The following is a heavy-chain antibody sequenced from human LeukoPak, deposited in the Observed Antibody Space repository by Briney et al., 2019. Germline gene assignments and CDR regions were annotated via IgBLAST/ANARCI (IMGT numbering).Heavy chain of an antibody. CDR1: GGSISSGDYY. J-gene: IGHJ5*02. V-gene: IGHV4-30-4*01. CDR3: ARPYYYDSRIDP. CDR2: MYYSGST. D-gene: IGHD3-22*01. Sequence: PSQILSLTCTVSGGSISSGDYYWSWIRQPPGKGLEWIAYMYYSGSTYYNPSPKSRVTMSADTSKNQLSLKLSSVTAADTAVYYCARPYYYDSRIDPWGQGILVTVSS.